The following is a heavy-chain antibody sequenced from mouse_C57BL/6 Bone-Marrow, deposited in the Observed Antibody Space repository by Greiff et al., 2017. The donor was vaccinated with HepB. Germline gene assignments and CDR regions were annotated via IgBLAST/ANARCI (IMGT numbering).Heavy chain of an antibody. CDR1: GYSITSGYY. CDR2: ISYDGSN. V-gene: IGHV3-6*01. Sequence: DVQLQESGPGLVKPSQSLSLTCSVTGYSITSGYYWNWIRQFPGNKLEWMGYISYDGSNNYNPSLKNRISITRDTSKNQFFLKLNSVTTEDTATYYCARGYYGSRYYFDYWGQGTTLTVSS. D-gene: IGHD1-1*01. CDR3: ARGYYGSRYYFDY. J-gene: IGHJ2*01.